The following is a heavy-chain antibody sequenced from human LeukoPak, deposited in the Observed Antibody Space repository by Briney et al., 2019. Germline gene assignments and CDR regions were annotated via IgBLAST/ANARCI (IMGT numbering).Heavy chain of an antibody. CDR3: TRGVALATVYYFDF. J-gene: IGHJ4*02. Sequence: ASVKVSCKTSGFTFSAYGIAWVRQAPGHGPEWMGWISNHNGNTKYAQKFQDRITVTTETSTGTASMELRSLKPDDTSIYYCTRGVALATVYYFDFWGRGTQVTVAS. CDR1: GFTFSAYG. CDR2: ISNHNGNT. V-gene: IGHV1-18*04. D-gene: IGHD3-10*01.